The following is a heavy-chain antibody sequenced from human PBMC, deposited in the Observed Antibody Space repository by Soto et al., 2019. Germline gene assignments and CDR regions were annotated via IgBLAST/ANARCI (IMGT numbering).Heavy chain of an antibody. V-gene: IGHV4-39*01. CDR3: ASGYSYGHQYYYYYGMDV. J-gene: IGHJ6*02. D-gene: IGHD5-18*01. Sequence: QLQLQESGPGLVKPSETLSLTCTVSGGSISSSSYYWGWIRQPPGKGLEWIGSIYYSGSTYYNPSLKSRVTISVDTSKNQFSLKLSSVTAADTAVYYCASGYSYGHQYYYYYGMDVWGQGTTVTVSS. CDR1: GGSISSSSYY. CDR2: IYYSGST.